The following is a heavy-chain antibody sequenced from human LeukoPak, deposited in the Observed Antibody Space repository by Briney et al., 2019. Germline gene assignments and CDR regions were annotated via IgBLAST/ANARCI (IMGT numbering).Heavy chain of an antibody. J-gene: IGHJ6*03. CDR1: GGGFRGND. CDR2: INHSAST. V-gene: IGHV4-34*01. Sequence: SETLALTCAVYGGGFRGNDWSWIRQPPGKAQKSIGEINHSASTNYNPSLKSRVTKSVDTSKNQFSLKLSSVTAADTAFFFSGRRRHTRWLQLVESVRYYYMDVWGKGTTVTVSS. CDR3: GRRRHTRWLQLVESVRYYYMDV. D-gene: IGHD5-24*01.